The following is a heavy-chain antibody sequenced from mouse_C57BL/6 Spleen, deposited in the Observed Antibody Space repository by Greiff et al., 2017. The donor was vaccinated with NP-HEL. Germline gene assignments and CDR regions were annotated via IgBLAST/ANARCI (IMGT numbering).Heavy chain of an antibody. CDR2: IWGVGST. Sequence: QVQLKDSGPGLVAPSQSLSITCTVSGFSLTSYGVDWVRQSPGKGLEWLGVIWGVGSTNYNSALKSRLSISKDNSKSQLFLKMNSLQTDDTAMYYCASSSNYAPFAYWGQGTLVTVSA. V-gene: IGHV2-6*01. CDR1: GFSLTSYG. CDR3: ASSSNYAPFAY. D-gene: IGHD2-5*01. J-gene: IGHJ3*01.